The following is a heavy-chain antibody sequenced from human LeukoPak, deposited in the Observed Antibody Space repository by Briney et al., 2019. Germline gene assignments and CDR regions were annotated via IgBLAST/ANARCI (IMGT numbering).Heavy chain of an antibody. CDR3: ARDWYDYGDKNIDY. V-gene: IGHV3-7*01. CDR1: GFTFSSYW. Sequence: GGSLRLSCAASGFTFSSYWMSWVRQAPGKGLEWVANIKQDGSEKYYVDSVKGRFTISRDNAKNSLYLQMNSLRAEDTAVYYCARDWYDYGDKNIDYWGQGTLVTVSS. J-gene: IGHJ4*02. D-gene: IGHD4-17*01. CDR2: IKQDGSEK.